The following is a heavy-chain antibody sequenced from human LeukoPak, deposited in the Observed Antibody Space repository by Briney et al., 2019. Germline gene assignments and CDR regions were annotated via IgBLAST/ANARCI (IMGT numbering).Heavy chain of an antibody. CDR1: GYTFTSYD. J-gene: IGHJ6*03. V-gene: IGHV1-8*01. Sequence: ASVKVSCKASGYTFTSYDINWVRQATGQGLEWMGWMSPNSGNTGYAQEFQGRVTMTRNTSISTAYMELSSLKSEDTAVYYCSRGYCGGDCYPLYYYYYMDVWGKGTTVTVSS. D-gene: IGHD2-21*02. CDR2: MSPNSGNT. CDR3: SRGYCGGDCYPLYYYYYMDV.